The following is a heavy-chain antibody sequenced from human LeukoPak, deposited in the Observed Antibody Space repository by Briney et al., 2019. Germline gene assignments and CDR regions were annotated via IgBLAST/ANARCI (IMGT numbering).Heavy chain of an antibody. CDR2: INPNSGGI. CDR1: GYTFTGYY. V-gene: IGHV1-2*06. J-gene: IGHJ5*02. CDR3: ARPHTVLYNWFDP. Sequence: ASVKVSCKASGYTFTGYYMHWVRQAPGHGLEWMGRINPNSGGINYAQKFQGRVTMTRDTSISTAYMELSRLRSDDTAVYYCARPHTVLYNWFDPWGQGTLVTVSS. D-gene: IGHD4-11*01.